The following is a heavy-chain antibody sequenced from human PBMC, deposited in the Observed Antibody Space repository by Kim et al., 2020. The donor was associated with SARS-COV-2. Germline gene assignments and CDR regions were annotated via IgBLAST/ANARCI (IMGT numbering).Heavy chain of an antibody. J-gene: IGHJ4*02. Sequence: GGSLRLSCAASGFTFSSYGMHWVRQAPGKGLEWVAVISYDGSNKYYADSVKGRFTISRDNSKNTLYLQMNSLRAEDTAVYYCARTYYYDSSGYYSGSYYFDYWGQGTLVTVSS. D-gene: IGHD3-22*01. CDR3: ARTYYYDSSGYYSGSYYFDY. V-gene: IGHV3-30*03. CDR1: GFTFSSYG. CDR2: ISYDGSNK.